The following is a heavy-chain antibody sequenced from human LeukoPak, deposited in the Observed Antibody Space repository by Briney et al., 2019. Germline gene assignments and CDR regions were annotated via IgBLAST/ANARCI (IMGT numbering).Heavy chain of an antibody. V-gene: IGHV1-18*01. J-gene: IGHJ4*02. CDR3: ARVPVPSPPAGIGGYYFDY. D-gene: IGHD6-13*01. CDR2: ISAYNGNT. CDR1: GYTFTSYG. Sequence: ASVKVSCKASGYTFTSYGISWVRQAPGQGLEWMGWISAYNGNTNYAQKLQGRVTITTDTSTSTAYRELRSVSSDDTAVYYCARVPVPSPPAGIGGYYFDYWGQGTLVTVSS.